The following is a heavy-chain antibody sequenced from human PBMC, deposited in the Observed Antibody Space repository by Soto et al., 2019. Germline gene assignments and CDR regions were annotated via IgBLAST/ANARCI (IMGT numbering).Heavy chain of an antibody. J-gene: IGHJ4*02. CDR2: ISGSGGNT. D-gene: IGHD6-19*01. CDR1: GFTFSTYA. V-gene: IGHV3-23*01. CDR3: AKAVSHSYFDC. Sequence: EVQLLESGGGLVQPGGSLRLSCAVSGFTFSTYAMNWVRQAPGKGLEWVSAISGSGGNTYYADSVKGRFTISRDNSKNTLYLQMNSLRAEDTAVYYCAKAVSHSYFDCWVQGTLVTVSS.